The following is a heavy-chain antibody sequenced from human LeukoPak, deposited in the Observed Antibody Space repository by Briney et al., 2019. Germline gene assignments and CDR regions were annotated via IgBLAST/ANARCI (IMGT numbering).Heavy chain of an antibody. CDR2: VKPDGNEK. Sequence: GGSQRLSCGVSGFTFSSYWMTWARQAPGRGLEWVATVKPDGNEKFYVDSVKGRFAISRGNARNSVYLEMNSLRVEDTAVYLCARGDLDYWGQGTLVTVSS. V-gene: IGHV3-7*01. CDR1: GFTFSSYW. J-gene: IGHJ4*01. CDR3: ARGDLDY.